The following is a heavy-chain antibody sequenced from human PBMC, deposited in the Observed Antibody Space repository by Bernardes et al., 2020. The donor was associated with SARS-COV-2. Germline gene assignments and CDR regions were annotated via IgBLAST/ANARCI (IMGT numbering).Heavy chain of an antibody. CDR1: GGSINSSSYY. CDR2: IYYSGST. Sequence: ETLSLTCTVSGGSINSSSYYWGWIRQPPGKGLQWIGSIYYSGSTYYNPSLKSRVTISVDTSKNQFSLRLSSVTAADTAVFYCARQGSAVTGRLPGRFWGQGTLVTVSS. D-gene: IGHD6-19*01. CDR3: ARQGSAVTGRLPGRF. V-gene: IGHV4-39*01. J-gene: IGHJ4*02.